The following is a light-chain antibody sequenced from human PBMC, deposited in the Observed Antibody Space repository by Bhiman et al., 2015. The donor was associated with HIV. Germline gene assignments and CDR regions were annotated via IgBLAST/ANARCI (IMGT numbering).Light chain of an antibody. J-gene: IGLJ1*01. CDR1: SSDIGSWNF. Sequence: QSALTQPAFVSGSLGQSITISCTGTSSDIGSWNFVSWYQQHPGKAPKLMIYDVSKRPSGVSNRFSGSKSGNTASLTISGLQGEDEADYYCSSYTSSSTYVFGTGTKVTVL. CDR2: DVS. CDR3: SSYTSSSTYV. V-gene: IGLV2-14*01.